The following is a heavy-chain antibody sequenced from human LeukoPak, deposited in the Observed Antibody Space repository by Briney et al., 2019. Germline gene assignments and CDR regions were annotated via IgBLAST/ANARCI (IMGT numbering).Heavy chain of an antibody. CDR2: ISAYNGNT. V-gene: IGHV1-18*01. CDR1: GYTFTSYG. D-gene: IGHD6-13*01. J-gene: IGHJ4*02. Sequence: ASVKVSCKASGYTFTSYGIIWVRRAPGQGLEWMGWISAYNGNTNYAQKLQGRVTMTPDTSTSTAYRELRSLRSDDTAVYYCARDLSSWYEGISDYWGQGTLVTVSS. CDR3: ARDLSSWYEGISDY.